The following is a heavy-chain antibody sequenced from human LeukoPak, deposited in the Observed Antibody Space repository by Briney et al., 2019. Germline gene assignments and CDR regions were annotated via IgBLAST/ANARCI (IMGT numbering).Heavy chain of an antibody. CDR2: ISSSSSYI. CDR1: GFTFSSYS. V-gene: IGHV3-21*01. Sequence: GGSLRLSCAASGFTFSSYSMNWVRQAPGKGLGWVSSISSSSSYIYYADSVKGRFTISRDNAKNSLYLQMNSLRAEDTAVYYCARDQEAVAGYDYWGQGTLVTVSS. D-gene: IGHD6-19*01. J-gene: IGHJ4*02. CDR3: ARDQEAVAGYDY.